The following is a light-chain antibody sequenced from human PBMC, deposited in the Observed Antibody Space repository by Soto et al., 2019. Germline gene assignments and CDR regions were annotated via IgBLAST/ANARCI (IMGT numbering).Light chain of an antibody. V-gene: IGKV1-8*01. CDR3: QQYCSYPLT. J-gene: IGKJ4*02. CDR2: AAS. Sequence: AIRMTQSPSLFSASTGHRVTTTCRASQGISSHLAWYQVKPGKAPRLLIYAASYLESGVPSRFSGSGSGKEVTLTISSLESEVFAGDSCQQYCSYPLTFGGGTKVEIK. CDR1: QGISSH.